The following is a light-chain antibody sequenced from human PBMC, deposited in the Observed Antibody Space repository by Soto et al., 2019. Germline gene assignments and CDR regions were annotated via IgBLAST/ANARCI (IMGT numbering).Light chain of an antibody. J-gene: IGLJ2*01. CDR3: SSYAGTNVVL. Sequence: QSVLTQPPSAFGSPGQSVTISCTGTSSDVGGYNYVSWYQQHPGKAPKLMIYEVNKRPSGVPDRFSGSKSGNTASLTVSGLQAEDEADYYCSSYAGTNVVLFGGGTKLTVL. CDR2: EVN. CDR1: SSDVGGYNY. V-gene: IGLV2-8*01.